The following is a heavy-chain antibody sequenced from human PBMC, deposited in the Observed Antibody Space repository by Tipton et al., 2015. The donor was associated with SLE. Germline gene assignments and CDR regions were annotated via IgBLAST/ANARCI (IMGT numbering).Heavy chain of an antibody. J-gene: IGHJ5*02. D-gene: IGHD5-12*01. CDR2: INHRGST. V-gene: IGHV4-34*01. Sequence: LRLSCAVYGGSFSDYYWSWIRQPPGKGLEWLGEINHRGSTNYNPSLKSRVTISVDTSKNQFSLKLSSVTAADMAVYYCGSAPSGSTRWFDPWGQGTLVTVSS. CDR1: GGSFSDYY. CDR3: GSAPSGSTRWFDP.